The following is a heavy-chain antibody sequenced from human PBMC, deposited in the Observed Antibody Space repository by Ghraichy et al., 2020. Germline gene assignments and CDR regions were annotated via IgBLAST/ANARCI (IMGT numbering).Heavy chain of an antibody. CDR1: GFTFSSYW. J-gene: IGHJ4*02. Sequence: GGSLRLSCAASGFTFSSYWMSWVRQAPGKGLEWVANIKQDGSEKYYVDSVKGRFTISRDNAKNSLYLQMNSLRAEDTAVYYCASENNYDFWSGYRGAGFDYWGQGTLVTVSS. CDR3: ASENNYDFWSGYRGAGFDY. V-gene: IGHV3-7*01. CDR2: IKQDGSEK. D-gene: IGHD3-3*01.